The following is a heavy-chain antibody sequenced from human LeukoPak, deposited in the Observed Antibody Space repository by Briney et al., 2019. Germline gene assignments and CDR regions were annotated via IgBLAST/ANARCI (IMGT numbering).Heavy chain of an antibody. CDR3: AREDIVVVPAAMLH. J-gene: IGHJ4*02. V-gene: IGHV1-2*02. CDR2: INPNSGGT. D-gene: IGHD2-2*01. CDR1: GYTFTGYY. Sequence: ASVKVSCKASGYTFTGYYMHWVRQAPGQGLEWMGWINPNSGGTNYAQKFQGRVTMTRDTSISTAYMELSRLRSDDTAVYYCAREDIVVVPAAMLHWGQGTLVTVSS.